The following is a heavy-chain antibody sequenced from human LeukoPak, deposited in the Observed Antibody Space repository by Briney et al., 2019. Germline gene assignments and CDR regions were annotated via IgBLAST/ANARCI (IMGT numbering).Heavy chain of an antibody. CDR2: ISGSGGST. D-gene: IGHD3-10*01. CDR3: AKDRTLWFGDSLEN. V-gene: IGHV3-23*01. Sequence: GGSLRLSCAASGFTFSSYSMNWVRQAPGKGLEWVSAISGSGGSTYYADSVKGRFTISRDNSKNTLYLQMNSLRAEDTAVYYCAKDRTLWFGDSLENWGQGTLVTVSS. CDR1: GFTFSSYS. J-gene: IGHJ4*02.